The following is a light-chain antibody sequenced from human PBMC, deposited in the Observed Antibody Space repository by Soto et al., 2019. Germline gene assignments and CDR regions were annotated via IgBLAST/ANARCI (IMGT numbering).Light chain of an antibody. CDR1: QSVRSSY. J-gene: IGKJ1*01. V-gene: IGKV3-20*01. CDR3: QQYGSSPLT. Sequence: EIVLTQSPGTLSLSPGERATLSCRASQSVRSSYLAWYQQKPGQAPRLLIYDASSRATGIPDRFSGSGSGTDFTLTISRLEPEDFAVYYCQQYGSSPLTFGQGTKVEIK. CDR2: DAS.